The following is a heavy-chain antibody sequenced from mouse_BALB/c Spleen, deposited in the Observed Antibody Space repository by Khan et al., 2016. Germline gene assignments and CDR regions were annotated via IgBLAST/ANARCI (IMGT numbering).Heavy chain of an antibody. V-gene: IGHV14-1*02. CDR3: ALDGSWFAY. CDR1: GFNFKDYY. D-gene: IGHD2-3*01. J-gene: IGHJ3*01. CDR2: IDPENGNT. Sequence: VQLQQSGAELVRPGALVKLSCKASGFNFKDYYMHWVKQRPEQGLEWVGWIDPENGNTIYDPQFQGKARITADTSSNTAYLQLSSLTSADTAVYDCALDGSWFAYWGQGTLVTVSA.